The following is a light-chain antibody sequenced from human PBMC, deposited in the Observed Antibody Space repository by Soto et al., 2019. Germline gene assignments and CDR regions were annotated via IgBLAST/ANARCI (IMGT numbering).Light chain of an antibody. CDR1: QDISNY. CDR3: QQYDSLPALT. V-gene: IGKV1-33*01. J-gene: IGKJ4*01. CDR2: GAS. Sequence: DIPMTQSPSSLSASVGDRVTITCQASQDISNYLNWYQQKPGKAPKLLIYGASNLETGVPSRFSGSGSGTDFTFTISSLQPEDIATYYCQQYDSLPALTFGGGTKVEIK.